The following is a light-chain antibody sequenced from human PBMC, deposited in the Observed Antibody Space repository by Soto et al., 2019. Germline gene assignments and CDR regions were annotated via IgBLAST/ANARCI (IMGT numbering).Light chain of an antibody. J-gene: IGLJ3*02. Sequence: QSALTQPASVSGSPGQSITISCTGTSSDVGGYNFVSWYQQHPGKAPKLIIYEVTKRPSGVPDRFSASKSGNTASLTVSGLQAEDEADYYCSSFVAGNNYWVFGGGTQLTVL. CDR2: EVT. CDR1: SSDVGGYNF. CDR3: SSFVAGNNYWV. V-gene: IGLV2-8*01.